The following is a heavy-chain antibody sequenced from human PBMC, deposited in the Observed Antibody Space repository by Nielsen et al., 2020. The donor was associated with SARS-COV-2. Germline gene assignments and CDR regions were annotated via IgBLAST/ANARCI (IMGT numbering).Heavy chain of an antibody. CDR1: GFTFGDYE. D-gene: IGHD1-26*01. CDR3: TRGKWAMEDPDY. CDR2: IRSKTYGETT. Sequence: GESLKISCTASGFTFGDYEMSWFRQAPGKGLEWVGFIRSKTYGETTRYAASVKDRFTISRDDSKSIAYLQMNSLTTEDTAVYYCTRGKWAMEDPDYWGLGTQVTVSS. J-gene: IGHJ4*02. V-gene: IGHV3-49*03.